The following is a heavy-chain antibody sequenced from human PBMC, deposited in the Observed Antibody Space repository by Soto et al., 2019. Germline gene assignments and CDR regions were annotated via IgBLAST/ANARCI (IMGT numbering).Heavy chain of an antibody. Sequence: PSETLSLTCTVSGGSISSSSYYWGWIRQPPGKGLEWIGSIYYSGSTYYNPSLKSRVTISVDTSKNQFSLKLSSVTAADTAVYYCARGPEALTYYYGSGSPYGMDVWGQGTTVTVSS. D-gene: IGHD3-10*01. J-gene: IGHJ6*02. V-gene: IGHV4-39*01. CDR1: GGSISSSSYY. CDR2: IYYSGST. CDR3: ARGPEALTYYYGSGSPYGMDV.